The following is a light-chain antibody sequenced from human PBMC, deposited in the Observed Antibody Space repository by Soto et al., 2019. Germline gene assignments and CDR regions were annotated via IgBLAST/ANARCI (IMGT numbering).Light chain of an antibody. CDR3: QQYGSSPSST. J-gene: IGKJ5*01. Sequence: EIVLTQSPATLSFSPGERATLSFRASQSVSSYLAWYQQKPGQAPRLLVYDASNRATGIPARFSGSGSGTDFTLTISSLEPEDFAVYYCQQYGSSPSSTFGPGTRLEIK. CDR1: QSVSSY. V-gene: IGKV3-11*01. CDR2: DAS.